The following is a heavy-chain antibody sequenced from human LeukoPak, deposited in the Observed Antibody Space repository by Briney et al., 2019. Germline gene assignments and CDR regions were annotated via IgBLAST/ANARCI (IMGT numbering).Heavy chain of an antibody. V-gene: IGHV3-48*01. CDR1: GFPFSSYA. Sequence: GGSLRLSCAASGFPFSSYAMTWVRQAPGKGLEWVSYISSGRDTIYYADSVKGRFTISRDNAKNSLYLQMNSLRAEDTAVYYCARVRGAYARGAFDIWGQGTMVTVSS. D-gene: IGHD3-16*01. CDR3: ARVRGAYARGAFDI. CDR2: ISSGRDTI. J-gene: IGHJ3*02.